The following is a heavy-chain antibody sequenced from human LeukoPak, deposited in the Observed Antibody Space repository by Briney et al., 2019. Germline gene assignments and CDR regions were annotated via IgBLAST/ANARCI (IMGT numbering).Heavy chain of an antibody. V-gene: IGHV3-23*01. CDR1: GFTFSSYA. D-gene: IGHD3-22*01. Sequence: PGGSLRLSCAASGFTFSSYAMSWVRQAPGKGLEWVSAISGSGGSTYYADSVKGRFTISRDNSKNTLYLQMNSLRAEDTAVYYCAKVPRSYDYYDSSGYGYHYYGMDVWGQGTTVTVSS. CDR3: AKVPRSYDYYDSSGYGYHYYGMDV. J-gene: IGHJ6*02. CDR2: ISGSGGST.